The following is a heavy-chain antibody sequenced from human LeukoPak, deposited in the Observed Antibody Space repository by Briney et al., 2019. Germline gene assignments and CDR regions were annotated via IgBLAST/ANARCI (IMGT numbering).Heavy chain of an antibody. Sequence: ASVKVSCKASGYTFTGYYMHWVRQAPGQGLEWMGWINPNSGGTNYAQKFQGRVTMTRDTSISTAYMELSGLRSDDTAVYYCARPGPVLRYFDWLLPFDYWGQGTLVTVSS. CDR1: GYTFTGYY. J-gene: IGHJ4*02. V-gene: IGHV1-2*02. CDR3: ARPGPVLRYFDWLLPFDY. CDR2: INPNSGGT. D-gene: IGHD3-9*01.